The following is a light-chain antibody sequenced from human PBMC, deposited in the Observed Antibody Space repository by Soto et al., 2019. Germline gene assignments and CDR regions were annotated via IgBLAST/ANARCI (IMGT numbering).Light chain of an antibody. CDR2: GAS. Sequence: EILLTQSPATLSVSPGERATLSCRASQSVSSSYLAWYQQKPGQAPRLLIYGASSRATGVPDRFSGSGPGTDFTLTISRLEPEDFAVYYCQQYGSSRTFGQGTKVDIK. CDR3: QQYGSSRT. J-gene: IGKJ1*01. V-gene: IGKV3-20*01. CDR1: QSVSSSY.